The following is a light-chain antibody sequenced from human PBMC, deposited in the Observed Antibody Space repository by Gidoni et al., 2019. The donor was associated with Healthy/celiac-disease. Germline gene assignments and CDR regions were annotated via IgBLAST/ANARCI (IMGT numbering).Light chain of an antibody. CDR2: AAS. V-gene: IGKV1-39*01. CDR3: QQSYSTLPWT. CDR1: QSISSY. J-gene: IGKJ1*01. Sequence: DIQMTQSPSSLSASVGDRVTITCRASQSISSYLNWYQQKPGKAPKLLIYAASSLQSGVPSRFSGSGSGTDFTITISSLKPEDFATYYCQQSYSTLPWTFGQGTKVEIK.